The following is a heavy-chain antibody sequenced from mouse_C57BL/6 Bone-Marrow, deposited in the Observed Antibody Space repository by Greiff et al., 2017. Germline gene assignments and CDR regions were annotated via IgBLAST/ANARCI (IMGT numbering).Heavy chain of an antibody. Sequence: EVKLQESGAELVRPGASVKLSCTASGFNIKDYYMHWVKQRPEQVLEWIGRIDPEDGDTEYAPKFQGKATMTADTSSNTAYLQLSSLTSEDTAVYYCSTGGYSNDVLYWYFDVWGTGTTVTVSS. J-gene: IGHJ1*03. V-gene: IGHV14-1*01. CDR3: STGGYSNDVLYWYFDV. CDR2: IDPEDGDT. CDR1: GFNIKDYY. D-gene: IGHD2-12*01.